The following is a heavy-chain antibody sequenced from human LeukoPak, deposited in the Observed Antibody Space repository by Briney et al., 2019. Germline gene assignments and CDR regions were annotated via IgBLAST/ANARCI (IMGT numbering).Heavy chain of an antibody. V-gene: IGHV4-59*01. CDR1: GGSISSYY. D-gene: IGHD1-26*01. J-gene: IGHJ4*02. CDR2: IYYSGSP. Sequence: PSETLSLTCTVSGGSISSYYWSWIRQPPAKGLEWSGYIYYSGSPNYNPSLKSRVTISVDTSKNQFSLKLSSVTAADTAVYYCARAGEWELLPFPFDYWGQGTLVTVSS. CDR3: ARAGEWELLPFPFDY.